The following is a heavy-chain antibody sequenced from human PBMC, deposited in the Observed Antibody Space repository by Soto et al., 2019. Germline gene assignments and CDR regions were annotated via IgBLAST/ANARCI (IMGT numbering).Heavy chain of an antibody. J-gene: IGHJ2*01. CDR3: ARAYNPGYSSACYGYFDP. V-gene: IGHV1-69*13. Sequence: WASVKVSCKASGGIFGTYVISWVRQAPGQGLEWMGGIIPIFGTPNYAQKFQGRVTITADALTSTANMELSSPRSEDTALYYCARAYNPGYSSACYGYFDPWGRGTLVTVSS. D-gene: IGHD6-19*01. CDR2: IIPIFGTP. CDR1: GGIFGTYV.